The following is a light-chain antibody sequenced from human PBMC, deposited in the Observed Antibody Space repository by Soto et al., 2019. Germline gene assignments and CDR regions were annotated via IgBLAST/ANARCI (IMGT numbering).Light chain of an antibody. J-gene: IGKJ2*01. CDR3: QQYNSYPYT. CDR1: QSISSW. CDR2: DAS. Sequence: DIPMTQSPSTLSVSVGDRVTITCRASQSISSWLAWYQQRPGRAPNLLISDASTLESGVPSRFSGSRSGTEFTLTISSLQPDDFTTYYCQQYNSYPYTFGQGTKLEIK. V-gene: IGKV1-5*01.